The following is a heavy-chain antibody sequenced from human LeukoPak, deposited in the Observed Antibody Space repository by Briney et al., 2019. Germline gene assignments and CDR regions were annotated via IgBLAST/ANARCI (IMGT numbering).Heavy chain of an antibody. CDR3: ARGHGDYVWGSYRTLDY. CDR2: IYYSGST. V-gene: IGHV4-59*01. Sequence: PSETLSLTCTVSGGSISSYYWSWIRQPPGKGLEWIGYIYYSGSTNYNPSLKSRVTISVDTSKNQFSLKLSSVTAADTAVYYCARGHGDYVWGSYRTLDYWGQGTLVTVSS. D-gene: IGHD3-16*02. CDR1: GGSISSYY. J-gene: IGHJ4*02.